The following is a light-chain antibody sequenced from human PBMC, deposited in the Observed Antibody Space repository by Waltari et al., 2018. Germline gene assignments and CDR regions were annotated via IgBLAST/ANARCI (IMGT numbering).Light chain of an antibody. V-gene: IGLV1-40*01. Sequence: QSVLTQPPSVSGAPGQRVTISCTGSNSNIGAGFDVNWYKQIPGTAPKVLIYGNTNRPSGVPDRFSGSKSGTSASLAITGLQAEDEADYYCQSYDSSLTAWVFGGGTRLTVL. CDR2: GNT. CDR1: NSNIGAGFD. CDR3: QSYDSSLTAWV. J-gene: IGLJ3*02.